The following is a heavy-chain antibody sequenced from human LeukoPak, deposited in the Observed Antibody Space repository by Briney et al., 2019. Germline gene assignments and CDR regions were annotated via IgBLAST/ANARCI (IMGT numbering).Heavy chain of an antibody. J-gene: IGHJ5*02. CDR1: GGSISSGGYY. D-gene: IGHD3-16*01. V-gene: IGHV4-61*08. Sequence: PSETLSLTCTVSGGSISSGGYYWSWIRQHPGKGLEWIGYIYYSGSTNYNPSLKSRVTISVDTSKNQFSLKLSSVTAADTAVYYCARFDYDHSDFGSNWFDPWGQGTLVTVSS. CDR3: ARFDYDHSDFGSNWFDP. CDR2: IYYSGST.